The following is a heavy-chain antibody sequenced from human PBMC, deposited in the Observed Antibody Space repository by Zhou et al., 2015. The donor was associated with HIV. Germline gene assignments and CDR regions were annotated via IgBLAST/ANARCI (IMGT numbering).Heavy chain of an antibody. Sequence: QVQLVQSGAEMKKPGASVKVSCKAAGYTFINHPINWVRQAPGQGLEWMGGIIPFVGTANYAQKFQGRVTITADKSTNTAYMELSSLRFGDSAAYYCAREGWGSWYFDLWGRGTLVSVSS. CDR3: AREGWGSWYFDL. D-gene: IGHD7-27*01. CDR2: IIPFVGTA. V-gene: IGHV1-69*06. J-gene: IGHJ2*01. CDR1: GYTFINHP.